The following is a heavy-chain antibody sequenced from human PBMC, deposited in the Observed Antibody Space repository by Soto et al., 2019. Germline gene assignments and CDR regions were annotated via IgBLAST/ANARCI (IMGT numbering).Heavy chain of an antibody. CDR2: INPSGGST. V-gene: IGHV1-46*01. J-gene: IGHJ6*02. CDR3: ARERSVVGQGYSYGYYYGMDV. D-gene: IGHD5-18*01. Sequence: GASVKVPCKASGYTFTSYYMHWVRQAPGQGLEWMGIINPSGGSTSYAQKFQGRVTMTRDTSTSTVYMELSSLRSEDTAVYYCARERSVVGQGYSYGYYYGMDVWGQGTTVTVSS. CDR1: GYTFTSYY.